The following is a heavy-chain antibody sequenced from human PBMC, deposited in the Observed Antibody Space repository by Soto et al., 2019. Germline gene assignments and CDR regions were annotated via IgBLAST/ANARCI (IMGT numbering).Heavy chain of an antibody. D-gene: IGHD4-17*01. J-gene: IGHJ4*02. V-gene: IGHV3-30*18. CDR3: AKDIDGYGGLPDY. CDR2: ISYDGSNK. Sequence: QVQLVESGEGVVQPGRSLRLSCAASGFTFGSYGMHWVRQAPGKGLEWVAVISYDGSNKYYADSVKGRFTISRDNSKNTLYLQMNSLRAEDTAVYYCAKDIDGYGGLPDYWGQGTLVTVSS. CDR1: GFTFGSYG.